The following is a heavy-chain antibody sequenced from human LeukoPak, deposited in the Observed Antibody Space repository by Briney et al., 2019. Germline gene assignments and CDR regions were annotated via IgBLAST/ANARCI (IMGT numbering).Heavy chain of an antibody. CDR3: ARDLTVHYFDS. CDR1: GFAFSGYA. Sequence: GRSLRLSCAAFGFAFSGYAMHWVRQSPGKGLEWVAVIWYDGSNKYHADSVKGRFTISRDNSKNTLYLQMNSLRAEDTAVYYCARDLTVHYFDSWGQGTLVTVSS. D-gene: IGHD1-1*01. CDR2: IWYDGSNK. J-gene: IGHJ4*02. V-gene: IGHV3-33*01.